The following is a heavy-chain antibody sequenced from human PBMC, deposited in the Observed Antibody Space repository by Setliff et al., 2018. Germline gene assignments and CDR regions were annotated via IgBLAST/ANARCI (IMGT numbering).Heavy chain of an antibody. CDR3: ARVLFHCSSTSCYLDAFDI. CDR2: ISAYNGNT. V-gene: IGHV1-18*01. CDR1: GYTFISYG. J-gene: IGHJ3*02. Sequence: ASVKVSWKASGYTFISYGISWVRQAPGQGLEWMGWISAYNGNTNYAQKLQGRVTMTTDTSTSTAYMELRSLRSDDTAVYYCARVLFHCSSTSCYLDAFDIWGQGTMVTVSS. D-gene: IGHD2-2*01.